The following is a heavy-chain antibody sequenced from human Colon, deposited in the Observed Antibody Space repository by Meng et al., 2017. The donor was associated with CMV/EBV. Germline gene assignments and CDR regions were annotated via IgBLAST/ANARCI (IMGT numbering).Heavy chain of an antibody. D-gene: IGHD3-10*01. CDR2: INRYENLI. Sequence: SCADSGVSLSIYWVHWGRQAQGKGLEWVSRINRYENLIGYAGSVRGRFTVSRDSARDTVYLQMHSLRFEDTAVYHCARDFGGGDDYWGQGTLVTVSS. J-gene: IGHJ4*02. CDR1: GVSLSIYW. CDR3: ARDFGGGDDY. V-gene: IGHV3-74*01.